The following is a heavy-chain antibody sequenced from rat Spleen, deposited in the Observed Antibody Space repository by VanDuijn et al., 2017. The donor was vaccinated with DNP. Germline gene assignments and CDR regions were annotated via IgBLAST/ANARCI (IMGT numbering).Heavy chain of an antibody. CDR2: ISPNSDNT. V-gene: IGHV5-25*01. CDR3: VTHRSYYGY. D-gene: IGHD1-7*01. Sequence: EVQLVESGGGLVQPGRSLKLSCAASGFSFSTYDMTWVRQAPARGLEWVALISPNSDNTYYRDSVKGGVTVSRDNAKSTLYLQMDGPRSEDTATYYCVTHRSYYGYWGQGVMVTVSS. J-gene: IGHJ2*01. CDR1: GFSFSTYD.